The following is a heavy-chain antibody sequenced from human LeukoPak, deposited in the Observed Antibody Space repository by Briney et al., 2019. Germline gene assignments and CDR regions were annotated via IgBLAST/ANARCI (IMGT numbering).Heavy chain of an antibody. V-gene: IGHV1-69*04. J-gene: IGHJ6*02. Sequence: GASVKVSCKASGYTFTSYYIHWVRQAPGQGLEGMGRIIPILGIANYAQKFQGRVTITADKSKSTAYMELSSLRSEDTAVYYCARGEPSIAVAGYYGMDVWGQGTTVIVSS. CDR1: GYTFTSYY. CDR3: ARGEPSIAVAGYYGMDV. D-gene: IGHD6-19*01. CDR2: IIPILGIA.